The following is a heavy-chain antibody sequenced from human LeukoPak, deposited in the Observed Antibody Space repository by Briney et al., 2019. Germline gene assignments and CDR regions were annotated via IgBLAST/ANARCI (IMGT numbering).Heavy chain of an antibody. CDR3: AKDRQLASGGFEFDY. V-gene: IGHV3-23*01. J-gene: IGHJ4*02. CDR2: ISGSGGNT. Sequence: PGGSLRLSCAASGFTFSSYAMSWVRQAPGKGLEWVSAISGSGGNTYYADSVKGRFTISRDNSKNTLYLQMNSLRAEDTAVYYCAKDRQLASGGFEFDYWGQGTLVTVSS. CDR1: GFTFSSYA. D-gene: IGHD6-6*01.